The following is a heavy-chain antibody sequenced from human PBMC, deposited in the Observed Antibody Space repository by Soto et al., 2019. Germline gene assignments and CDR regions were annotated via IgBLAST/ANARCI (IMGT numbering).Heavy chain of an antibody. CDR3: VREGRSSTSCTTGCAFDI. D-gene: IGHD2-2*01. V-gene: IGHV3-11*01. CDR1: GFTSWDYH. CDR2: ISRSGSPI. Sequence: GGSLRLSCAASGFTSWDYHMSWIRQAPGKGLEWVSYISRSGSPIYYADSVKGRFTISGDNAENSLYLQMNSLRAEDTAVYYCVREGRSSTSCTTGCAFDIWGQGTMVTVSS. J-gene: IGHJ3*02.